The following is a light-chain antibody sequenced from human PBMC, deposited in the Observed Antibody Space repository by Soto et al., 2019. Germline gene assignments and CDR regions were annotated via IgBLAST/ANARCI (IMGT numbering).Light chain of an antibody. CDR2: KNN. V-gene: IGLV1-47*01. Sequence: QSVLTRPPSASGAPGQRVTISCSGSNANIGNNYVSWYQQLPGTAPKLLIYKNNHRPSGVPDRFSGSKSGTSASLAISGLRSEDEADYYCAAWDDSLSVPYVFGTGSKVTVL. CDR3: AAWDDSLSVPYV. J-gene: IGLJ1*01. CDR1: NANIGNNY.